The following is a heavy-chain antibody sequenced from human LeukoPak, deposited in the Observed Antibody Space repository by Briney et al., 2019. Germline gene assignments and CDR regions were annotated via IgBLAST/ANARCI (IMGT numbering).Heavy chain of an antibody. J-gene: IGHJ4*02. CDR1: GGTFSSYA. Sequence: ASVKVSCKASGGTFSSYAISWVRQAPGQGLEWMGGIIPIFGTANYAQKFQGRVTITADESTSTAYMELSSLRSEDTAVYYCARNPHVDTAMVILPFRDYWGQGTLVTVSS. CDR3: ARNPHVDTAMVILPFRDY. CDR2: IIPIFGTA. V-gene: IGHV1-69*13. D-gene: IGHD5-18*01.